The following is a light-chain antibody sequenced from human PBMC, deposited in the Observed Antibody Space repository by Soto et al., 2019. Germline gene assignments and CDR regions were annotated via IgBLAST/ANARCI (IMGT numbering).Light chain of an antibody. CDR3: KQFNSYSPT. CDR2: DAY. J-gene: IGKJ1*01. V-gene: IGKV1-5*01. CDR1: QSINTW. Sequence: DIQMTQSPSTLSASVGDRVTITCRASQSINTWLAWYQQKPGKAPKLLIYDAYSLGSGVQSRFSGSGSETEFTLTIRSLQPDDFATYYCKQFNSYSPTFGQGTKVDIK.